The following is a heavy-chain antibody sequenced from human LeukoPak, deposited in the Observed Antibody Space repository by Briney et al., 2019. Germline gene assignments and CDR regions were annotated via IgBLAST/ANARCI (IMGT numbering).Heavy chain of an antibody. CDR1: GFTFSSYR. Sequence: QPGGSLRLSCAASGFTFSSYRMSWVRQAPGKGLEWVANIKQDGSEKYYVDSVKGRFTISRDNAKNSLYLQMNSLRAEDTAVYYCAREIGSGYYGYYYYYGMDVWGQGTTVTVSS. D-gene: IGHD3-22*01. J-gene: IGHJ6*02. CDR2: IKQDGSEK. CDR3: AREIGSGYYGYYYYYGMDV. V-gene: IGHV3-7*01.